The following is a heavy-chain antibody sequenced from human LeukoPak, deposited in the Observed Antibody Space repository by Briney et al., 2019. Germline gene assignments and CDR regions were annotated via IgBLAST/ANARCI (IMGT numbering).Heavy chain of an antibody. V-gene: IGHV3-15*01. CDR3: TTLPPGIAAAGFDY. CDR1: GFTFSNAW. D-gene: IGHD6-13*01. CDR2: IKSKTDGGTT. Sequence: GGSLRLSCAASGFTFSNAWMSWVRQAPGKGLEWVGRIKSKTDGGTTDYAAPVKGRFTISRDDSKNTLYLQMNSLKTEDTAVYYCTTLPPGIAAAGFDYWGQGTLVTVSS. J-gene: IGHJ4*02.